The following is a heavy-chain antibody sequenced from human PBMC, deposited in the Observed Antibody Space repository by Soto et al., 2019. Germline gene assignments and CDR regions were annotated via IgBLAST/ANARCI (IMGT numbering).Heavy chain of an antibody. V-gene: IGHV3-13*04. J-gene: IGHJ2*01. CDR3: ARDRLDWYFDL. CDR1: GFTFSTYD. Sequence: EVQLVESGGGLVQPGGSLRLSCAAYGFTFSTYDMHWVRQVTGKRLEWVSAIGTGGDTYYPDSLKGRFTVSRDNAKSSLYLQMNSLRADDTAVYYCARDRLDWYFDLWGRGTLVTVSS. CDR2: IGTGGDT. D-gene: IGHD6-25*01.